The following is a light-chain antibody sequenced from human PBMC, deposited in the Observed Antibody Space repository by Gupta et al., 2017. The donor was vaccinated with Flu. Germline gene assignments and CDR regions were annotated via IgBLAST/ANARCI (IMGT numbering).Light chain of an antibody. Sequence: EIVLSQSPPTLSLSPGERGTICCWTTQSVSSYLAWYQQKPGQAPRLLIYDASNRATGIPARFSGSGSGTDFTLTISSLEPEDFAVYYCQQRSNWPPITFGQGTQLEIK. CDR2: DAS. CDR1: QSVSSY. CDR3: QQRSNWPPIT. J-gene: IGKJ5*01. V-gene: IGKV3-11*01.